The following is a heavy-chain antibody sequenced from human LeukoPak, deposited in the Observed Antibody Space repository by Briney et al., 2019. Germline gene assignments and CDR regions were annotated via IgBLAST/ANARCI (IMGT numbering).Heavy chain of an antibody. D-gene: IGHD6-25*01. Sequence: SQTLSLTCTVSGGSISSGDYYWSWIRQPPGKGLEWLGYIYSSGSTYYNPSLKSRVTIAVDTSKSQFSLKPSSVTAADTAVYYCARGAAGMYGLGGQGTLVTVSS. CDR2: IYSSGST. J-gene: IGHJ4*02. CDR1: GGSISSGDYY. V-gene: IGHV4-30-4*01. CDR3: ARGAAGMYGL.